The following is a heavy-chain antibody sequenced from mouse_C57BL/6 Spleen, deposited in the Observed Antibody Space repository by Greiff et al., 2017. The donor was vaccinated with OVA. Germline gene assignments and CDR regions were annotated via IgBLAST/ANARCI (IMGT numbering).Heavy chain of an antibody. Sequence: EVQLQQSGPELVKPGASVKISCKASGYTFTDYYMNWVKQSHGKSLEWIGDINPNNGGTSYNQKFKGKATLTVAKSSSTAYMELRSLTAEDSAVYYCARDWDAYFDYWGQGTTLTVSS. V-gene: IGHV1-26*01. CDR2: INPNNGGT. CDR1: GYTFTDYY. D-gene: IGHD4-1*01. CDR3: ARDWDAYFDY. J-gene: IGHJ2*01.